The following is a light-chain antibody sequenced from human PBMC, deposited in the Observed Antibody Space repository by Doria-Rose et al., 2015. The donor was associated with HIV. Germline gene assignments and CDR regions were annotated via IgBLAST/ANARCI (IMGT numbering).Light chain of an antibody. CDR3: HQYGPSWT. Sequence: TQSPGTLSLSPGERATLSCRASQSFSSTYLAWYQQKPGQAPSLLIYDGSTRANGIPDRFSASGSGTDFTLTINRLEPEDFALYYCHQYGPSWTFGQGTKVEI. CDR2: DGS. J-gene: IGKJ1*01. CDR1: QSFSSTY. V-gene: IGKV3-20*01.